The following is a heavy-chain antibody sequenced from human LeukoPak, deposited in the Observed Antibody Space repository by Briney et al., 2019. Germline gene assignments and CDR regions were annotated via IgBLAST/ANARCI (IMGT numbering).Heavy chain of an antibody. D-gene: IGHD5-12*01. CDR1: GGSISSYY. J-gene: IGHJ4*02. CDR2: IYYTGST. CDR3: ARGRYSGYYFS. Sequence: SETLSLTCTVSGGSISSYYWSWIRQPPGKGLDYIGYIYYTGSTNYNPSLKSRVTISLDTSKNQFSLKLSSVTAADTAVYYCARGRYSGYYFSWGQGTLVTVSS. V-gene: IGHV4-59*01.